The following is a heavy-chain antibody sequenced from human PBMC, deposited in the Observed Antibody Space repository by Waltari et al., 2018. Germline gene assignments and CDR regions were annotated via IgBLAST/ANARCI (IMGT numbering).Heavy chain of an antibody. Sequence: QVQLQQWGAGLLKPSETLSLTCAVYGGSFSGYYWSWIRQPPGKGLEWIGEINQSGSTTDNPSLKSRVTISVDTSKNQFSLKLSSVTAADTAVYYCARGRGYSSSLGDYYYYMDVWGKGTTVTVSS. V-gene: IGHV4-34*01. J-gene: IGHJ6*03. D-gene: IGHD6-13*01. CDR2: INQSGST. CDR3: ARGRGYSSSLGDYYYYMDV. CDR1: GGSFSGYY.